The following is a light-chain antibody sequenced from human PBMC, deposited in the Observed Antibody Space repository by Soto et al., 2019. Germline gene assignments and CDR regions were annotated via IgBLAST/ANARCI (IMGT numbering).Light chain of an antibody. CDR2: EVS. J-gene: IGLJ3*02. CDR1: SSDIGAYNY. V-gene: IGLV2-8*01. CDR3: SSYAGSNDRWV. Sequence: QSALTQPPSASGSPGQSVTISCTGTSSDIGAYNYVSWYQQHPGKAPKLMIHEVSKRPSGVPDRFSGSKSGNTASLTVSGRQAEEEADYYCSSYAGSNDRWVFGGGTKLTVL.